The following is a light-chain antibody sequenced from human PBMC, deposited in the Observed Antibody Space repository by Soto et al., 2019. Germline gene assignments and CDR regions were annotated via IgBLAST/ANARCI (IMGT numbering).Light chain of an antibody. CDR1: SSEIGGYNY. Sequence: SVLTQPASLSGSPGQSITISCTGTSSEIGGYNYVSWYQQQPGKAPKFMIYDVSNRPSGVSNRFSGSKSGNTASLIISGLQAEDEADYYCCSYTTSNTRQIVFGTG. V-gene: IGLV2-14*01. CDR3: CSYTTSNTRQIV. J-gene: IGLJ1*01. CDR2: DVS.